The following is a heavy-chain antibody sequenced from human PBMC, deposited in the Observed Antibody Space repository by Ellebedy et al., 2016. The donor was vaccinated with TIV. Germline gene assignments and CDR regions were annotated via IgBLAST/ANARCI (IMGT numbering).Heavy chain of an antibody. D-gene: IGHD1-26*01. CDR2: IWYDGSNK. Sequence: GESLKISCAASGFTFSSYGMHWVRQAPGKGLEWVAVIWYDGSNKYYADSVKGRFTISRDNSKNTLYLQMNSLRAEDTAVYYCARDPGSYFSILYFDYWGQGTLVTVSS. V-gene: IGHV3-33*08. J-gene: IGHJ4*02. CDR1: GFTFSSYG. CDR3: ARDPGSYFSILYFDY.